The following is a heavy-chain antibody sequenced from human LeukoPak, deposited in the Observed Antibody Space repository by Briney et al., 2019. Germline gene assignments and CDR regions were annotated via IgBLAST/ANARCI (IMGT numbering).Heavy chain of an antibody. Sequence: PGRSLRLSCAASGFTFSSYGMHWVRQAPGKGLEWVAVIWYDGSNKYYADSVKGRFTISRDNSKNTLYLQMNSLRAEDTAVYYCAREGIAVAGTVAFDIWGQGTMVTVSS. CDR1: GFTFSSYG. CDR2: IWYDGSNK. J-gene: IGHJ3*02. CDR3: AREGIAVAGTVAFDI. D-gene: IGHD6-19*01. V-gene: IGHV3-33*01.